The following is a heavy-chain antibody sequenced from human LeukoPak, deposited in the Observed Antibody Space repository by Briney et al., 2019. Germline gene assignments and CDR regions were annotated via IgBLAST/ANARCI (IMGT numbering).Heavy chain of an antibody. V-gene: IGHV4-4*07. Sequence: PSETLSPTCTFSGGSISIYYWSWIRQPAGKGLKWIGRFYSSGTTNYNPSLKSRVTMSVDTSKSQFSLKLTSVTAADTAVYYCARDNGGWYFDYWGQGTLVTVSS. D-gene: IGHD2-8*01. CDR1: GGSISIYY. CDR2: FYSSGTT. CDR3: ARDNGGWYFDY. J-gene: IGHJ4*02.